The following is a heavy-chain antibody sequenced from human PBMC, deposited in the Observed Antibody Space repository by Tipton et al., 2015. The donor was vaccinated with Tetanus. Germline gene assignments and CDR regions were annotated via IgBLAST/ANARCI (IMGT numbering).Heavy chain of an antibody. CDR1: GGSVSSGSYY. Sequence: TLSLTCTVSGGSVSSGSYYWSWIRQPPGKGLEWIGYIYYSGSTHYNPSLKSRVTISVDTSKNPFSLKLSYVTAADTAVYYCARDRGVVPAAQSHNWFDPWGQGTLVTVSS. CDR2: IYYSGST. D-gene: IGHD2-2*01. CDR3: ARDRGVVPAAQSHNWFDP. J-gene: IGHJ5*02. V-gene: IGHV4-61*01.